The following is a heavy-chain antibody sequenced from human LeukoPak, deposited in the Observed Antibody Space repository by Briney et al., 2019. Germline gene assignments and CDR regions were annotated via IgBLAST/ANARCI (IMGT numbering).Heavy chain of an antibody. CDR1: GLSFSGYY. CDR3: ARNERYNWSRYFQH. J-gene: IGHJ1*01. D-gene: IGHD1-1*01. Sequence: SETLSLTCAVYGLSFSGYYWNWIRQPPGKGLEWIGEINHSASTNYNPSLKSLVTISVDTSKNQFSLKLSSVTAADTAVYDCARNERYNWSRYFQHWGQGTLVTVSS. CDR2: INHSAST. V-gene: IGHV4-34*01.